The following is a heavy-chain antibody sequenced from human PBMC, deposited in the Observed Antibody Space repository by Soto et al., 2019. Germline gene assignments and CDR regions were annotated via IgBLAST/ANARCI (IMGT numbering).Heavy chain of an antibody. CDR1: GYTFTSYG. J-gene: IGHJ6*02. V-gene: IGHV1-18*01. Sequence: ASVKVSCKASGYTFTSYGITWVRQAPGQGLEWMGWISAYNGHTNYAQNLQGRVTMTRDTSTSTAYMELSSLRSEDTAVYYCAAVATAGRDVWGQGTTVPVSS. CDR3: AAVATAGRDV. CDR2: ISAYNGHT.